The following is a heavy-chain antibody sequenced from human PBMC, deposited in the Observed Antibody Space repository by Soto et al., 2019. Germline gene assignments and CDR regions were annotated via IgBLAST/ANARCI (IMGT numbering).Heavy chain of an antibody. Sequence: QVHLVQSGADVKKPGASVKVSCKTSGYTFTNYNIFWVRQAPGLGLEWMGWISTYNGNTNYAQNLQGRVTMTTDTSTTTAYMELRGLRSDDAAVYYCARVASSSRGYAFDIWGQGTMVTVSS. D-gene: IGHD6-13*01. V-gene: IGHV1-18*01. CDR2: ISTYNGNT. CDR1: GYTFTNYN. J-gene: IGHJ3*02. CDR3: ARVASSSRGYAFDI.